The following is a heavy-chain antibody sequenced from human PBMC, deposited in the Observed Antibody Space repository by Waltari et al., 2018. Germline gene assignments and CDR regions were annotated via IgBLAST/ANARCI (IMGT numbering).Heavy chain of an antibody. Sequence: QVQLVQSGAEVKKPGASVKVSCKASGYTFTGYYMHWVRPAPGQGLEWMGWINPNSGGTNYAQKFQGWVTMTRDTSISTAYMELSRLRSDDTAVYYCARDRYLDSERYYYGMDVWGQGTTVTVSS. CDR1: GYTFTGYY. CDR2: INPNSGGT. CDR3: ARDRYLDSERYYYGMDV. D-gene: IGHD1-1*01. J-gene: IGHJ6*02. V-gene: IGHV1-2*04.